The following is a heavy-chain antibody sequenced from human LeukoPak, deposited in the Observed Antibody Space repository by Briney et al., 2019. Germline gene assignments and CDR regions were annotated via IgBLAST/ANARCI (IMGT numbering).Heavy chain of an antibody. V-gene: IGHV4-59*01. CDR2: IYYSGST. CDR3: AKFTYTSSWSWWFDP. D-gene: IGHD6-13*01. Sequence: PSETLSLTCTVSGGSISSYYWSWIRQPPGKGLEWIGYIYYSGSTNYNPSLKSRVTISVDTSKNQFSLKLSSVTAADTAVYYCAKFTYTSSWSWWFDPWGQGTLVTVSS. J-gene: IGHJ5*02. CDR1: GGSISSYY.